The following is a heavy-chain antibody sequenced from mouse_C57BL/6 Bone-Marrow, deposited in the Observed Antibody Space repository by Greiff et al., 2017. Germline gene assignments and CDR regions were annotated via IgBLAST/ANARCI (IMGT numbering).Heavy chain of an antibody. CDR3: ARGGLRLYYFDY. CDR2: IDPSDSYT. CDR1: GYTFTSYW. D-gene: IGHD1-1*01. J-gene: IGHJ2*01. Sequence: QVHVKQPGAELVKPGASVKLSCKASGYTFTSYWMQWVKQRPGQGLEWIGEIDPSDSYTNYNQKFKGKATLTVDTSSSTAYMQLSSLTSEDSAVYYCARGGLRLYYFDYWGQGTTLTVSS. V-gene: IGHV1-50*01.